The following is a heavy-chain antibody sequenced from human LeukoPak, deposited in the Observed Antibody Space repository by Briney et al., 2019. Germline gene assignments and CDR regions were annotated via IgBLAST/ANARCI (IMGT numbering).Heavy chain of an antibody. V-gene: IGHV3-7*01. CDR2: IKQDGSEK. J-gene: IGHJ4*02. D-gene: IGHD6-13*01. Sequence: GGSLRLSCAASGFRLSTYWMSWVRQAPGKGLEWVANIKQDGSEKCYVDSVKGRFTISRDNGKNSLYLQMNSLRAEDTAVYYCARDRKSAALDYWGQGTLVTVSS. CDR3: ARDRKSAALDY. CDR1: GFRLSTYW.